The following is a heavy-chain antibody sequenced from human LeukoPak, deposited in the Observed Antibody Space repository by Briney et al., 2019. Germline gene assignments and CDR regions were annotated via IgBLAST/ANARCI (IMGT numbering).Heavy chain of an antibody. CDR3: ARVGGYSGYDFSYYYYGMDV. CDR2: IYTSGST. J-gene: IGHJ6*02. CDR1: GGSISSYY. Sequence: SETLSLTCTVSGGSISSYYWSWIRQPPGKGLEWIGRIYTSGSTNYNPSLKSRVTMSVDTSKNQFSLKLSSVTAADTAVYYCARVGGYSGYDFSYYYYGMDVWGQGTTVTVSS. D-gene: IGHD5-12*01. V-gene: IGHV4-4*07.